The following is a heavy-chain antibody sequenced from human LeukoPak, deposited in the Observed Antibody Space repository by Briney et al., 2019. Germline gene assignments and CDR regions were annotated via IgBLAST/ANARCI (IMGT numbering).Heavy chain of an antibody. CDR1: GGSISSSSYY. CDR3: ARRSYDILTGYYKGGDYFDY. J-gene: IGHJ4*02. CDR2: IYYSGST. Sequence: SETLSLTCTVSGGSISSSSYYWGWIRQPPGKGLEWIGSIYYSGSTYYNPSLKSRVTISVNTSKNQSSLKLSSVTAADTAVYYCARRSYDILTGYYKGGDYFDYWGQGTLVTVSS. V-gene: IGHV4-39*01. D-gene: IGHD3-9*01.